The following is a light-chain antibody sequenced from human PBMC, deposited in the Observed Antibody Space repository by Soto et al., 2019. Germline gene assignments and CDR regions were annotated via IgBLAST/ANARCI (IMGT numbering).Light chain of an antibody. CDR3: QQFNSYPWT. CDR2: DDF. CDR1: QSINDW. J-gene: IGKJ1*01. Sequence: DIQMTQSPSTLSASVGDRVTITCRASQSINDWLAWYQQKPGKAPKLLISDDFNLASGVPSSFSGSRSGTEFTLTISSLQPDDFATYYCQQFNSYPWTFGQGTRVEIK. V-gene: IGKV1-5*01.